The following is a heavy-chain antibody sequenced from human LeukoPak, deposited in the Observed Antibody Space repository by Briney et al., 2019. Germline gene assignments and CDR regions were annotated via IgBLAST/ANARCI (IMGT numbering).Heavy chain of an antibody. CDR2: IYWCDGSS. V-gene: IGHV3-20*04. CDR1: GFTFYDFG. CDR3: AREVGCSGYDYGY. Sequence: PGGSVRLSGAAYGFTFYDFGMMWQPPAPGKGLVGCISIYWCDGSSGYAGSVMGRFTISRDNAKNSLYLQTNSLSAEDTALYYGAREVGCSGYDYGYWGQGTLVTVSS. J-gene: IGHJ4*02. D-gene: IGHD5-12*01.